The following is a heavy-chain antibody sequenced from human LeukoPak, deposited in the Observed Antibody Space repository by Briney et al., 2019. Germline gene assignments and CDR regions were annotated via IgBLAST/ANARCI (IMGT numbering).Heavy chain of an antibody. CDR3: ARVSSDDDYVWGSYRLDY. V-gene: IGHV4-59*01. Sequence: KPSETLSLTCTVSGGSISSYYWSWIRQPPGKGLEWIGYIYYSGSTNYNPSLKSRVTISVDTSKNQFSLKLSSVTAADTAVYYCARVSSDDDYVWGSYRLDYWGQGTLVTVSS. J-gene: IGHJ4*02. CDR2: IYYSGST. D-gene: IGHD3-16*02. CDR1: GGSISSYY.